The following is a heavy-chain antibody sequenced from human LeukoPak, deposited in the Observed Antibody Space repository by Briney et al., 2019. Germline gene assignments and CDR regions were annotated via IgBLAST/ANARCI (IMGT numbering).Heavy chain of an antibody. CDR1: GGSFSGYY. Sequence: SETLSLTCAVYGGSFSGYYWSWIRQPPGNGLEWIGEINHSGSTNYNPSLKSRVTISVDTSKNQFSLKLSSVTAADTAVYYCASEENCSSTSCYAYWGQGTLVTVSS. V-gene: IGHV4-34*01. D-gene: IGHD2-2*01. CDR3: ASEENCSSTSCYAY. CDR2: INHSGST. J-gene: IGHJ4*02.